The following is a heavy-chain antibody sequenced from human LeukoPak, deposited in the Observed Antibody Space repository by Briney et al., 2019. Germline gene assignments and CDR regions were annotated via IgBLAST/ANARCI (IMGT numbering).Heavy chain of an antibody. CDR1: GFTFSSYW. Sequence: GGSLRLSCAASGFTFSSYWMHWVRQAPGKGLVWVSRINSDGSSTSYADSVKGRFTISRDNAKNTLYLQMNSLRAEDTAVYYCARDHYYDSSGLPYYYYGMDVWGQGTTVTVSS. D-gene: IGHD3-22*01. J-gene: IGHJ6*02. CDR2: INSDGSST. CDR3: ARDHYYDSSGLPYYYYGMDV. V-gene: IGHV3-74*01.